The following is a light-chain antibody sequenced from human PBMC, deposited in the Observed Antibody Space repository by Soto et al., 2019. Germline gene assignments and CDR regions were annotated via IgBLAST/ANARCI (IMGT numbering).Light chain of an antibody. J-gene: IGKJ2*01. CDR1: QSVRSN. CDR3: QQYDDWPFT. CDR2: SAS. Sequence: EIVMTQSPATLSVSPGERATLSCRASQSVRSNLAWHQQKPGQAPRLLISSASIRATGIPARFSGSGSGTDFTLTISSLQSEDFAIYYCQQYDDWPFTFGQVTKLEIK. V-gene: IGKV3-15*01.